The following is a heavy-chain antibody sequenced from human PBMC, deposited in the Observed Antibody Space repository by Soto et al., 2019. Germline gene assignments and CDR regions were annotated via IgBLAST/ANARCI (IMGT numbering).Heavy chain of an antibody. V-gene: IGHV4-34*01. CDR2: INHSGST. Sequence: SETLSLTCAVYGGSFSGYYWSWIRQPPGKRLEWSGEINHSGSTNYNPSLKSRVAISVDKAKNQFSLKLSAVTAADTAVYYCARCKYYDSSGYLDYWGQGTLVTVSS. J-gene: IGHJ4*02. D-gene: IGHD3-22*01. CDR1: GGSFSGYY. CDR3: ARCKYYDSSGYLDY.